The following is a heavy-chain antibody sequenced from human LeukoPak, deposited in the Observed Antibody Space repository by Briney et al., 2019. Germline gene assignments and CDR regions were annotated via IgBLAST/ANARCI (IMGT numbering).Heavy chain of an antibody. Sequence: GASVKVSCKASGYTFTSYGISWVRQAPGQGLEWMGWISAYNGNTNYAQKLQGRVTMTTDTSASTAYMELRSLRSDDTAVYYCARDQSPAPYSSSKWFDPWGQGTLVTVSS. CDR2: ISAYNGNT. CDR3: ARDQSPAPYSSSKWFDP. CDR1: GYTFTSYG. J-gene: IGHJ5*02. V-gene: IGHV1-18*01. D-gene: IGHD6-6*01.